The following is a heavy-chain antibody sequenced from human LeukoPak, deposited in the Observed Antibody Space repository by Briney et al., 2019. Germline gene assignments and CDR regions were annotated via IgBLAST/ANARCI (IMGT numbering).Heavy chain of an antibody. CDR1: GGSISSYY. CDR3: ARESGYSYGHKYYFDY. Sequence: SETLSLTCTVSGGSISSYYWSWIRQPAGKGLEWIGRIYTSGSTNYNPSLKSRVTMSVDTSKNQFSLKLSSVTAADTAVYYCARESGYSYGHKYYFDYWGQGTLVTVSS. J-gene: IGHJ4*02. D-gene: IGHD5-18*01. CDR2: IYTSGST. V-gene: IGHV4-4*07.